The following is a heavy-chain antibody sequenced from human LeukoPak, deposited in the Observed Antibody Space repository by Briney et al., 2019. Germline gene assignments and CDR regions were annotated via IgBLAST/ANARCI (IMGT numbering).Heavy chain of an antibody. CDR2: TYAGGSS. J-gene: IGHJ4*02. V-gene: IGHV3-53*01. Sequence: GGSLRLSCAASGFTVNNNYMSWVRQAPGKGLEWVSVTYAGGSSYYADSVKGRFTISRDDSKNTLLLQMNSLRVEDAAVYYCAKELWFGEPYWGQGTLVTVSS. CDR3: AKELWFGEPY. CDR1: GFTVNNNY. D-gene: IGHD3-10*01.